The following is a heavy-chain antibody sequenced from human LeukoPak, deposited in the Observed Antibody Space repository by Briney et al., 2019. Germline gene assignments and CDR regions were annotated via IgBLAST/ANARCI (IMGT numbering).Heavy chain of an antibody. CDR3: ARDSYYYDR. J-gene: IGHJ4*02. Sequence: GGSLRLSCTASGFTFSSYAMHWVRQAPGKRLEYVSAISSTGDNTYYANSVKGRFTISGDNSKNTLYLQMGSLRAEDMAFYYCARDSYYYDRWGQGTLVTVSS. CDR1: GFTFSSYA. V-gene: IGHV3-64*01. CDR2: ISSTGDNT.